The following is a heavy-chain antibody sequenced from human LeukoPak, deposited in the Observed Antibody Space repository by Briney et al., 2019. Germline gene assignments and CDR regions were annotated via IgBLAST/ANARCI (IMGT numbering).Heavy chain of an antibody. CDR2: ISSSSRYI. Sequence: PGGSLRLFCAVSGFTFSSFSMNWVRQAPGKGLEWVSSISSSSRYIYYADSVKGRFTISRDNAKNSLYLQLNSLRAEDTAVYYCVRAAAVLEAPNYYYYYGMDVWGQGTTVTVSS. V-gene: IGHV3-21*01. CDR1: GFTFSSFS. CDR3: VRAAAVLEAPNYYYYYGMDV. D-gene: IGHD6-13*01. J-gene: IGHJ6*02.